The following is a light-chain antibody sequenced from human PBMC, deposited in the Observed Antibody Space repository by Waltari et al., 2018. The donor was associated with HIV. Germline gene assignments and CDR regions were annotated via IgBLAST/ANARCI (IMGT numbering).Light chain of an antibody. Sequence: DIQMTQSPSSLSASVGDRVTITCQASQDISNYLNWYQQKPGKAPKLLIYDASNLETGVQSRFSGSGSGTDFTFTISSLHPEDIATYYCQQYDNLPITFGQGTRLATK. CDR2: DAS. CDR1: QDISNY. V-gene: IGKV1-33*01. J-gene: IGKJ5*01. CDR3: QQYDNLPIT.